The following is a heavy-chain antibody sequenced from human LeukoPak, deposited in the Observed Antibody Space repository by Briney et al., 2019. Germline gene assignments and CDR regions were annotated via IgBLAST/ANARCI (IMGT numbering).Heavy chain of an antibody. CDR3: ARELSLGDGTAFDI. CDR2: ISAYNGHT. CDR1: GYTFTSSG. V-gene: IGHV1-18*01. J-gene: IGHJ3*02. Sequence: ASVKVSCKASGYTFTSSGINWVRQAPGQGLEWMGWISAYNGHTNYAQKLQGRVTMTTDTSTSTAYLELRSLRSDDTAVYYCARELSLGDGTAFDIWGQGTKVTVSS.